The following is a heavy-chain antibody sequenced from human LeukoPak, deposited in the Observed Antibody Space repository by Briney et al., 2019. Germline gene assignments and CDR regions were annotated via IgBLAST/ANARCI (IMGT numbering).Heavy chain of an antibody. D-gene: IGHD6-19*01. J-gene: IGHJ4*02. CDR2: INHSGST. CDR1: GGSFSGYY. V-gene: IGHV4-34*01. Sequence: PSETLSLTCAVYGGSFSGYYWSWIRQPPGKGLEWIGEINHSGSTNYNPSLKSRVTISVDTSKNQFSLKLSSVTAADTAVYYCARVEIQVAGTYDFDYWGQGTLVTVSS. CDR3: ARVEIQVAGTYDFDY.